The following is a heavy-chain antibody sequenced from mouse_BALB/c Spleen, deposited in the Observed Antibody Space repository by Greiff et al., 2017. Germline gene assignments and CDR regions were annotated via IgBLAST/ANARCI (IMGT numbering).Heavy chain of an antibody. V-gene: IGHV5-6*01. CDR1: GFTFSSYG. D-gene: IGHD1-1*01. CDR3: ARHGDYGTSWFAY. CDR2: ISSGGSYT. Sequence: EVMLVESGGDLVKPGGSLKLSCAASGFTFSSYGMSWVRQTPDKRLEWVATISSGGSYTYYPDSVKGRFTISRDNAKNTLYLQMSSLKSEDTAMYYCARHGDYGTSWFAYWGQGTLVTVSA. J-gene: IGHJ3*01.